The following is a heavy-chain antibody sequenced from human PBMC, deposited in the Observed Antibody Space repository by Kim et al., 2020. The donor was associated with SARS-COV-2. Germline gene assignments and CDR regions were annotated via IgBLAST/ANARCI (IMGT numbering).Heavy chain of an antibody. J-gene: IGHJ4*02. CDR2: IIPIFGTA. CDR1: GGTFSSYA. CDR3: ARDGGYGGNSDY. V-gene: IGHV1-69*13. Sequence: SVKVSCKASGGTFSSYAISWVRQAPGQGLEWMGGIIPIFGTANYAQKFHGRVTITADESTSTAYMELSSLRSEDTAVYYCARDGGYGGNSDYWGQGTLVTVSS. D-gene: IGHD4-17*01.